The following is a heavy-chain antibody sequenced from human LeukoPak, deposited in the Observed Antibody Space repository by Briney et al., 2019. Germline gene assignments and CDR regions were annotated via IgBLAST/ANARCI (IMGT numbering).Heavy chain of an antibody. V-gene: IGHV4-59*01. CDR1: GGSISPYY. Sequence: PSETLSLTCTVSGGSISPYYWNWIRQSPGKGLEWIGYIYYSGTTKYNPSLKSRVTISLDTSKNQFSLKLTSVTAADTAVYYCAKEGSGSYFNWLDPWGQGTLVTVPS. J-gene: IGHJ5*02. CDR3: AKEGSGSYFNWLDP. CDR2: IYYSGTT. D-gene: IGHD1-26*01.